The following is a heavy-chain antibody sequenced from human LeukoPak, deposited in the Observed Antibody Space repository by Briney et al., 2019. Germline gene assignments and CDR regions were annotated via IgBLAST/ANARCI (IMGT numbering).Heavy chain of an antibody. D-gene: IGHD1-26*01. CDR2: VNADGGNT. CDR3: TKRVKYGGTWDHFAD. J-gene: IGHJ4*02. CDR1: GFTFDNYR. V-gene: IGHV3-23*01. Sequence: GGSLRLSCAASGFTFDNYRMSWVRQAPAKGLEWVSTVNADGGNTYYADSVKGRFTISRDNSKSTLILQMNSLRVEDTALYYCTKRVKYGGTWDHFADWGQGTLVTVSS.